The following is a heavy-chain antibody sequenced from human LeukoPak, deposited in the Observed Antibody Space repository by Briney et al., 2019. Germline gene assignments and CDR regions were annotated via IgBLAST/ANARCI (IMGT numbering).Heavy chain of an antibody. D-gene: IGHD2-15*01. Sequence: SETLSLTCTVSGGPISSSSYYWGWIRQPPGKGLEWIGSIYYSGSTNYNPSLKSRVTISVDTSKNQFSLKLNSVTAADTAVYYCASFYCSGGSCYQYYSYYYMDVWGKGTTVTISS. CDR3: ASFYCSGGSCYQYYSYYYMDV. V-gene: IGHV4-39*01. CDR2: IYYSGST. CDR1: GGPISSSSYY. J-gene: IGHJ6*03.